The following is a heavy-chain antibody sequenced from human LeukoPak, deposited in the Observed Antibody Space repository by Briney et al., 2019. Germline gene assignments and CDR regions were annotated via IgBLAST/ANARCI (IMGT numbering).Heavy chain of an antibody. Sequence: GGSLRLSCATSGFSFGGAWLSWVRQAPGKGLEWIGRIQHGGTTHYAAPLSGRFTISRDDSKATLYLHMNNLKTEDTAIYYCTTVTHFYLGGQGILVTVSS. CDR2: IQHGGTT. D-gene: IGHD2/OR15-2a*01. J-gene: IGHJ4*02. CDR3: TTVTHFYL. V-gene: IGHV3-15*05. CDR1: GFSFGGAW.